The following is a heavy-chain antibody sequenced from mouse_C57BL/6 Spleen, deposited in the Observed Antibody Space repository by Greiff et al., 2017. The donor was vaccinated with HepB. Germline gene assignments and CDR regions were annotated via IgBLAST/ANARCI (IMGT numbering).Heavy chain of an antibody. CDR3: AREGGGNVAY. V-gene: IGHV3-6*01. CDR2: ISYDGSN. Sequence: EVQLQQSGPGLVKPSQSLSLTCSVTGYSITSGYYWNWIRQFPGNKLEWMGYISYDGSNNYNPSLKNRISITRDTSKNQFFLKLNSVTTEDTATYYCAREGGGNVAYWGQGTLVTVSA. J-gene: IGHJ3*01. D-gene: IGHD2-1*01. CDR1: GYSITSGYY.